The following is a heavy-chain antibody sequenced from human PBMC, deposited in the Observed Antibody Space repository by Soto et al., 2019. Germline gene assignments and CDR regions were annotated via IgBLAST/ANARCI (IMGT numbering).Heavy chain of an antibody. CDR1: GGSISSGDYY. J-gene: IGHJ4*02. CDR2: IYYSGST. Sequence: SETLSLTCTVSGGSISSGDYYWSWIRQPPGKGLEWIGYIYYSGSTYYNPSLKSRVTISVDTSKNQFSLKLSSVTAADTAVYYCARYIVVVPAAIRHLDYWGQGTLVTVS. V-gene: IGHV4-30-4*01. D-gene: IGHD2-2*02. CDR3: ARYIVVVPAAIRHLDY.